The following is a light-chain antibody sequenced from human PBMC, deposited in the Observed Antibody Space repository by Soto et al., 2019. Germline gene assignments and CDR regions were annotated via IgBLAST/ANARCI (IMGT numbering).Light chain of an antibody. CDR1: SSNIGAGYD. CDR2: GNS. J-gene: IGLJ2*01. CDR3: QSYDSSLNGVV. Sequence: QSVLTQPPSVSGAPGQRVTISCTGSSSNIGAGYDVHWYKQLPGTAPKLLIYGNSNRPSGVPDRFSGSKSGTSASLAITGLQAEDEADYYCQSYDSSLNGVVFGGGTKLTVL. V-gene: IGLV1-40*01.